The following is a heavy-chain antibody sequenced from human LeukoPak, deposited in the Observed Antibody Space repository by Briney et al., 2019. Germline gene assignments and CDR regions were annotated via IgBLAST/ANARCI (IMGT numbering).Heavy chain of an antibody. CDR1: GFTFSSYS. CDR3: ARDGGGAKRIVVVPAAFDY. D-gene: IGHD2-2*01. J-gene: IGHJ4*02. V-gene: IGHV3-48*01. Sequence: GGSLRLSCVASGFTFSSYSMNWVRQAPGKGLEWVSYISSSSTIYYADSVKGRFTISRDNAKNSLYLQMNSLRAEDTAVYYCARDGGGAKRIVVVPAAFDYWGQGTLVTVSS. CDR2: ISSSSTI.